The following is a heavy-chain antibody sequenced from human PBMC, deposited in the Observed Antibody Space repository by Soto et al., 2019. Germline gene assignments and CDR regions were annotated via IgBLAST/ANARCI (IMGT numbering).Heavy chain of an antibody. Sequence: QVQLVQSGAEVKKPGSSVKVSCKASGGTFSSYTISWVRQAPGQGLEWMGRIIPILGIANYAQKFQGRVTITADKSTSTAYMELSSLRSEDTAVYYCAKRSPPFMITFGGPSSGDAFDIWGQGTMVTVSS. J-gene: IGHJ3*02. D-gene: IGHD3-16*01. CDR2: IIPILGIA. CDR3: AKRSPPFMITFGGPSSGDAFDI. CDR1: GGTFSSYT. V-gene: IGHV1-69*02.